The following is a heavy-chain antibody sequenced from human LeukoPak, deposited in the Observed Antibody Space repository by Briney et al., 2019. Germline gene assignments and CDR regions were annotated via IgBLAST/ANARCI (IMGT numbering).Heavy chain of an antibody. J-gene: IGHJ4*02. D-gene: IGHD3-22*01. V-gene: IGHV3-74*01. CDR2: INTDGSST. Sequence: GGSLRLSCAASGFTFTSYWMHWVRQAPGKGLVWVSRINTDGSSTSYADSVKGRFTISRDNAKNTLYLQMNSLRAEDTAVYYCARDTYDSSGYYYGPFDYWGQGTLGTVSS. CDR1: GFTFTSYW. CDR3: ARDTYDSSGYYYGPFDY.